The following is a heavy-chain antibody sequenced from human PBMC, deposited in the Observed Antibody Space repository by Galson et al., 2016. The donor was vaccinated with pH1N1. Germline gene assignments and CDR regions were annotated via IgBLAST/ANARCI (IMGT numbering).Heavy chain of an antibody. V-gene: IGHV3-69-1*01. D-gene: IGHD3-22*01. CDR2: VSSGGTT. J-gene: IGHJ4*02. Sequence: LRLSCAASGFTFSIYAMSWVRQAPGKRLEWVSSVSSGGTTYYADSVKGRFTISRDNAKNSLYLQMNSLRAEDTAVYYCARGVYYYDSSGPIDYWGQGTLVTVSS. CDR3: ARGVYYYDSSGPIDY. CDR1: GFTFSIYA.